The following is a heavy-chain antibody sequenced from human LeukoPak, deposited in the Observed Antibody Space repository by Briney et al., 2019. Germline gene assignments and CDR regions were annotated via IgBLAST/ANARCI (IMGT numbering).Heavy chain of an antibody. V-gene: IGHV3-7*01. CDR3: ARADYYYYDPSGYSHPGFDP. CDR1: GFTFSSYW. D-gene: IGHD3-22*01. CDR2: IKQDGSEK. J-gene: IGHJ5*02. Sequence: RTGGSLRLSCAASGFTFSSYWMSWVRQAPGKGLEWVANIKQDGSEKSYVDSVKGRFTISRDNAKNSLDLQMNSLRAEDTAVYYCARADYYYYDPSGYSHPGFDPWGQGTLVTVSS.